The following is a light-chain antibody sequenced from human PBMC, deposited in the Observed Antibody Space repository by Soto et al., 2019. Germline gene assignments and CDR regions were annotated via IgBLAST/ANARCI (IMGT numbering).Light chain of an antibody. CDR1: QSLVHSNGYNY. CDR2: LGS. CDR3: MQELQPPYT. J-gene: IGKJ2*01. V-gene: IGKV2-28*01. Sequence: DIVMTQSPLSLPVTPGEPASISCRSSQSLVHSNGYNYLDWYLQKPGQSPHLLIYLGSDRASGVANRFSGSGSGTDFTLKISRVEAEDVGVYYCMQELQPPYTFGQGTKLEIK.